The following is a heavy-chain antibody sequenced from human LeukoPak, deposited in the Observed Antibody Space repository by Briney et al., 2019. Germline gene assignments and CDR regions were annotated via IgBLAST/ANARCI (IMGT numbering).Heavy chain of an antibody. CDR1: GYTFTSYF. CDR3: ARERFVGGTFRAFDY. CDR2: INPSGGST. Sequence: ASVKVSCKASGYTFTSYFMHWVRQAPGQGLEWMGIINPSGGSTTYAQKFQGRVTMTRDMSTSTVYMELSSLRSEDTAVYYCARERFVGGTFRAFDYWGQGTLVIVSS. D-gene: IGHD1-26*01. V-gene: IGHV1-46*01. J-gene: IGHJ4*02.